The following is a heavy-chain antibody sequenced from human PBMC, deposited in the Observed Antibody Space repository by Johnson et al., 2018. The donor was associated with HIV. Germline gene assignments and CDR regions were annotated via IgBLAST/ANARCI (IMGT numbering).Heavy chain of an antibody. Sequence: QVQLVESGGGVVQPGRSLRLSCAASGFTFSSSAMHWVRQAPGKGLEWVAVIGHDGGIYPYAESVKGRFTISRDNSKNTLFLQMHSLRAEDTAVYYCARVKTPAGPRGPGAFDIWGQGTMVTVSS. J-gene: IGHJ3*02. CDR2: IGHDGGIY. CDR1: GFTFSSSA. CDR3: ARVKTPAGPRGPGAFDI. D-gene: IGHD6-25*01. V-gene: IGHV3-30*04.